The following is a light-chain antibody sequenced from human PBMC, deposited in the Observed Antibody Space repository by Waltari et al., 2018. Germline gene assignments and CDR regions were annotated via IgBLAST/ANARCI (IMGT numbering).Light chain of an antibody. V-gene: IGKV3-20*01. Sequence: VLTQSPGTLSLSPGESATLSCRASQRLTKNYLAWYQQKPGQPPRLLIYGASSRAAGIPDRCSGSGSGTDFTLTISRLDPEDFAIYYCQQYGSSVMYTFGQGTKLEIK. CDR2: GAS. J-gene: IGKJ2*01. CDR1: QRLTKNY. CDR3: QQYGSSVMYT.